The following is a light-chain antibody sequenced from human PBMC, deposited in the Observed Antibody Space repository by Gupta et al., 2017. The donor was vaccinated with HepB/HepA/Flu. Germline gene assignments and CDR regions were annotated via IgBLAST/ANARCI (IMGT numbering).Light chain of an antibody. V-gene: IGKV3-20*01. CDR3: QQYGNSPMCS. Sequence: ELVLTQSPGTLSLSPGEGATLSCRASQSLTNNFLAWYQQKPGQAPRLLIYGASNRAAGIPDRFSGSGSGTDFTLTISRLEPEDFAVYYCQQYGNSPMCSFGQGTKVEIK. CDR1: QSLTNNF. J-gene: IGKJ2*04. CDR2: GAS.